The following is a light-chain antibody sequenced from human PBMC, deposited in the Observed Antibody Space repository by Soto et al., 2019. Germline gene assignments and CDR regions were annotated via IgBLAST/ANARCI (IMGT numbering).Light chain of an antibody. Sequence: EIVLTQSPATLSLSPGERATLSCRASQSVGRNLGWYQQKPGQSPRLLIYDASNRATGIPARFSGSGSGTDFTLSISTLEPEDFAVYYCQQRTNWALTFGGGTKVDI. V-gene: IGKV3-11*01. CDR3: QQRTNWALT. CDR1: QSVGRN. J-gene: IGKJ4*01. CDR2: DAS.